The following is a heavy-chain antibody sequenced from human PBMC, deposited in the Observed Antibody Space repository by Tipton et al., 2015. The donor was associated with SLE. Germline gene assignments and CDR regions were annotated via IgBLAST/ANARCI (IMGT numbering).Heavy chain of an antibody. CDR1: GGSISRHY. Sequence: TLSLTCTVSGGSISRHYWTWIRQPPGKGLEWIGYIFFSGNTKYNPSLNSRITMSIDTSKDQFSLRLTSVTAADTAIYYCARSTNWNSAAYYFDLWGQGKLVTVSS. CDR3: ARSTNWNSAAYYFDL. J-gene: IGHJ4*02. V-gene: IGHV4-59*11. CDR2: IFFSGNT. D-gene: IGHD1-1*01.